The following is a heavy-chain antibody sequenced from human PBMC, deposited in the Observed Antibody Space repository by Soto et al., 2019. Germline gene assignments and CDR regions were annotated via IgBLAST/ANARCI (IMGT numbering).Heavy chain of an antibody. V-gene: IGHV4-59*11. CDR1: GGSISNHY. D-gene: IGHD4-4*01. CDR2: IHYSGNT. CDR3: ARDIQDYSKPCYYYYMDV. J-gene: IGHJ6*03. Sequence: QVQLQESGPGLVKPSETLSLTCTVSGGSISNHYWSWIRQAPGKGLEWIGYIHYSGNTNYNPSLKSRVTISVDTSKNQFSLKLSSVTAADTAVYYCARDIQDYSKPCYYYYMDVWGKGTTVTVSS.